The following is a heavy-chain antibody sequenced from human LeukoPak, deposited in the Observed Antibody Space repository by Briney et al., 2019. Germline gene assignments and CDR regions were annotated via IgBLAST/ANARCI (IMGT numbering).Heavy chain of an antibody. CDR3: ARGLRITMIVVVIDY. Sequence: SETLSLTCAVYGGSFSGYYWSWIRQPPGKGLEWIGEINHSGSTNYNPSLKSRVTISVDTSKNQFSLKLSSVTAADTAVYYCARGLRITMIVVVIDYWGQGTLVTVSS. CDR1: GGSFSGYY. D-gene: IGHD3-22*01. J-gene: IGHJ4*02. V-gene: IGHV4-34*01. CDR2: INHSGST.